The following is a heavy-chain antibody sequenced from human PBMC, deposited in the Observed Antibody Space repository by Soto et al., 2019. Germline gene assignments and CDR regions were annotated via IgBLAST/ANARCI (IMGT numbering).Heavy chain of an antibody. CDR2: VKTTGDTT. V-gene: IGHV3-23*04. J-gene: IGHJ4*02. Sequence: EVQLVESGGALVQPGGSLTLSCAAPGFAFFSHVLSWVRQPPGKGLEWVSTVKTTGDTTFHAGPVKGRFTASRDDSKSTLFLHMYSLRVEDTATYYCTKDVTGDVGADYWGQGTPVTVSS. CDR3: TKDVTGDVGADY. D-gene: IGHD2-21*02. CDR1: GFAFFSHV.